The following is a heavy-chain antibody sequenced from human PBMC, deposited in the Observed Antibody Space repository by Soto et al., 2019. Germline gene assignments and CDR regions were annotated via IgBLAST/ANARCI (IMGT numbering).Heavy chain of an antibody. V-gene: IGHV3-23*01. CDR2: ISGSGGST. CDR3: AKDEGAWGSSFYYFDY. D-gene: IGHD6-6*01. Sequence: GGSLRLSCAASGFTFSSYAMSWVRQAPGKGLEWVSAISGSGGSTYYADSVKGRFTISRDNSKNTLYLQMNSLRAEDTAVYYCAKDEGAWGSSFYYFDYWGQGTLVTVSS. J-gene: IGHJ4*02. CDR1: GFTFSSYA.